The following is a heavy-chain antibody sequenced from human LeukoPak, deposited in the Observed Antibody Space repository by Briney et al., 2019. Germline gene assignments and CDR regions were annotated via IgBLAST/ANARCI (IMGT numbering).Heavy chain of an antibody. Sequence: GGSLRLSCAASGFTFDDYGMSWVRQAPGKGLEWVADISGSGDFTYYADSVKGRFTISRDKAKNTVYLQMSSLRAEDTAVYYCAKDGARDGYNYPDYWGQGTLVTVSS. V-gene: IGHV3-23*01. CDR2: ISGSGDFT. D-gene: IGHD5-24*01. J-gene: IGHJ4*02. CDR1: GFTFDDYG. CDR3: AKDGARDGYNYPDY.